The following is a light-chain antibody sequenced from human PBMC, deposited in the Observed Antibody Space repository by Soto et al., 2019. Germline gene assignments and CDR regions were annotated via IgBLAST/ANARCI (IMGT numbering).Light chain of an antibody. V-gene: IGKV3-20*01. CDR2: GTS. CDR1: QSVDTKY. Sequence: EIVVTQSPGTLALSPGETATLSCRTSQSVDTKYLAWYQQKPGQAPRLLIYGTSRRAPASPDRISGSGSGTDFTLTISRLEPEDFAVYYCQQYGTSPLTFGGGTKVDIK. J-gene: IGKJ4*01. CDR3: QQYGTSPLT.